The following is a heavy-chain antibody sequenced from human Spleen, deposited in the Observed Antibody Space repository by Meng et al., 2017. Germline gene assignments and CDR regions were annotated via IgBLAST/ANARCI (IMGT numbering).Heavy chain of an antibody. Sequence: QVQLKPWGRGRLKPSETLTLTCVVSGGAFSDYYWSWIRQPPGKGLEWIGEINHSGSTNYNPSLESRATISVDTSQNNLSLKLSSVTAADSAVYYCARGPTTMAHDFDYWGQGTLVTVSS. CDR2: INHSGST. J-gene: IGHJ4*02. CDR3: ARGPTTMAHDFDY. CDR1: GGAFSDYY. V-gene: IGHV4-34*01. D-gene: IGHD4-11*01.